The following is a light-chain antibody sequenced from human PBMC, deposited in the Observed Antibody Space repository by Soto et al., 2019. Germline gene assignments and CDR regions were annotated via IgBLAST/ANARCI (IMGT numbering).Light chain of an antibody. CDR3: QQYDNSPVT. CDR1: QSISRY. V-gene: IGKV1-5*03. Sequence: DIQMTQSPSTLSASVGDRVTITCRASQSISRYLAWYQQKPGKAPKLLIYMASSLDSGVPSRFSGSVFGTDFTLTISSLQPDDFATYYCQQYDNSPVTFGQGTKVEI. J-gene: IGKJ1*01. CDR2: MAS.